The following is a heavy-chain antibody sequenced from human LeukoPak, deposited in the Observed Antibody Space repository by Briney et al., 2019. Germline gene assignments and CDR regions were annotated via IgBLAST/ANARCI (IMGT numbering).Heavy chain of an antibody. J-gene: IGHJ4*02. V-gene: IGHV1-2*02. CDR3: ARIYYDSSGYLSYFDY. CDR2: INPNSGGT. CDR1: GYSFTGYY. D-gene: IGHD3-22*01. Sequence: ASVKVSCKASGYSFTGYYIQWVRQAPGQGLEWMGWINPNSGGTNYAQKFQGRVTMTRDTSINTAYMELSRLRSDDTAVYYCARIYYDSSGYLSYFDYWGQGTLVTVSS.